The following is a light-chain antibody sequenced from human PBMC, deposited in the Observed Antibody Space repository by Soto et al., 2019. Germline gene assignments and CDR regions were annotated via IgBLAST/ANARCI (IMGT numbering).Light chain of an antibody. CDR2: LGS. CDR3: MQALQTQWT. CDR1: QSLLHSNGYNY. Sequence: DIVMTQSPLSLPVTPGEPASISCRSSQSLLHSNGYNYLDWYLQKPGQSPQLLIYLGSNRASGVPDRFSGSGSGTDFTLIISRVEAEDVGVYYCMQALQTQWTFGQGTKVEIK. V-gene: IGKV2-28*01. J-gene: IGKJ1*01.